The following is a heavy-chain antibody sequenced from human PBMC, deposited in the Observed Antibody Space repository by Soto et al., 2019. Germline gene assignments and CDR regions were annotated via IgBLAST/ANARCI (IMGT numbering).Heavy chain of an antibody. CDR2: ISSSSSYI. CDR3: ARDWGIVGATIDY. D-gene: IGHD1-26*01. CDR1: ACPLSGCS. V-gene: IGHV3-21*01. J-gene: IGHJ4*02. Sequence: GESLRLACAASACPLSGCSLSWDRQVPGKGLEWVSSISSSSSYIYYADSVKGRFTISRDNAKNSLYLQMNSLRAEDTAVYYCARDWGIVGATIDYWGQGTLVKFSS.